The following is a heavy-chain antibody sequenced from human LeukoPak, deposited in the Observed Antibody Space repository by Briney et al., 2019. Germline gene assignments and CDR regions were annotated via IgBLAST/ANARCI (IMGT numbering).Heavy chain of an antibody. J-gene: IGHJ3*02. V-gene: IGHV4-59*11. Sequence: SETLSLTCAVSTYSFSSHYRTWVRQPPGKGLEWIGYISYIGSTNYNPSLKSRVTISIDTSKKQFSLRLSSVTAADTAVYYCARDVVTVTKGFDIWGQGTMVSVSS. CDR2: ISYIGST. D-gene: IGHD4-17*01. CDR3: ARDVVTVTKGFDI. CDR1: TYSFSSHY.